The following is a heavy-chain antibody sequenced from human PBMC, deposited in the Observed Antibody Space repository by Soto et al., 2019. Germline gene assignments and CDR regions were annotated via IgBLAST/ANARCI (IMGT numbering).Heavy chain of an antibody. CDR2: INWNGGST. V-gene: IGHV3-20*04. CDR1: GFTFSSYW. J-gene: IGHJ4*02. D-gene: IGHD3-10*01. Sequence: GGSLRLSCEASGFTFSSYWMSWVRQAPGKGLEWVSGINWNGGSTGYADSVKGRFTISRDNAKNSLYLQMNSLRAEDTALYYCARHYYGSGSYYDSTGFLAYWGQGTLVTVSS. CDR3: ARHYYGSGSYYDSTGFLAY.